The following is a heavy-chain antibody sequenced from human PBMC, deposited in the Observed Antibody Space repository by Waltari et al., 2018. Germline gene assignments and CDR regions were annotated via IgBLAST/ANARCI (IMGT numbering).Heavy chain of an antibody. V-gene: IGHV4-30-4*08. CDR2: IYYSGSP. Sequence: QVQLQESGPGLVKPSQTLSLTCTVSGGSISSGDYYWSWIRQPPGKGLEWIGYIYYSGSPYYHPSLKSRVTISVDTSKNQFSLKLSSVTAADTAVYYCARESKTYYYDSSGFDYWGQGTLVTVSS. D-gene: IGHD3-22*01. CDR1: GGSISSGDYY. J-gene: IGHJ4*02. CDR3: ARESKTYYYDSSGFDY.